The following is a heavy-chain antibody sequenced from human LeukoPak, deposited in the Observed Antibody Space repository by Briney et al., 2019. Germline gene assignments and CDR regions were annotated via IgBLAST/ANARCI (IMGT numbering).Heavy chain of an antibody. CDR1: GYIFTEYY. V-gene: IGHV1-2*02. J-gene: IGHJ4*02. D-gene: IGHD6-19*01. Sequence: ASVKVCCKASGYIFTEYYIHWVRQAPGQGLEWMGWINPNIGGTNYEHKFQGRVTMTSDTSMSTAYMELSRLRSDDTAVYYCAIPGYGSGWYYRWGQGSLVTVSS. CDR3: AIPGYGSGWYYR. CDR2: INPNIGGT.